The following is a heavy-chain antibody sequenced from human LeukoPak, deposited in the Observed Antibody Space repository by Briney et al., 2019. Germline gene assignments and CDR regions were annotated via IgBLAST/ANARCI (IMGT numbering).Heavy chain of an antibody. V-gene: IGHV1-46*01. CDR1: GYTFTKSDY. J-gene: IGHJ4*02. CDR3: ARGPTDMDFDY. CDR2: INPSDGTT. Sequence: GASVKVSCKSSGYTFTKSDYIHWVRQAPGQGLEWMGIINPSDGTTFYAQKFQGRDTLTRDTSTNTVFMELSSLRSDDTAVFYCARGPTDMDFDYWGQGSLVTVSS.